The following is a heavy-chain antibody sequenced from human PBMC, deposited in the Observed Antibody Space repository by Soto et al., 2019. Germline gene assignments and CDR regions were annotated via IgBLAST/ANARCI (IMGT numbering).Heavy chain of an antibody. D-gene: IGHD6-13*01. CDR3: ARGARDTSSWFEQYFFDY. CDR2: IYYSGST. V-gene: IGHV4-31*03. Sequence: TLSLTCTVSGGSISSGGYYWSWIRQHPGKGLEWIGYIYYSGSTYYNPSLKSRVTISVDTSKNQFSLKLSSVTAADTAVYYCARGARDTSSWFEQYFFDYWGQGTLVTVSS. J-gene: IGHJ4*02. CDR1: GGSISSGGYY.